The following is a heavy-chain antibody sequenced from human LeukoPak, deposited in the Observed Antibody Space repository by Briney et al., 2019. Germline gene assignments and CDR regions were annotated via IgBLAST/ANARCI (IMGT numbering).Heavy chain of an antibody. J-gene: IGHJ4*02. D-gene: IGHD3-22*01. Sequence: ASVTDSCKASGYTFTSYGISWVRQAPGHGLEWMGWISAYNGNTNYAQKLQGRVTMTTDTSTSTAYMELRSLRSDDTAVYYCARAYYYDSSGYYRLMDYWGQGTLVTVSS. CDR2: ISAYNGNT. CDR3: ARAYYYDSSGYYRLMDY. CDR1: GYTFTSYG. V-gene: IGHV1-18*01.